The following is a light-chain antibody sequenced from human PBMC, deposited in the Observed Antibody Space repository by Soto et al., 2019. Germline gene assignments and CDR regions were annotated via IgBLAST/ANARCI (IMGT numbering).Light chain of an antibody. CDR3: HQGNK. V-gene: IGKV3-11*01. J-gene: IGKJ5*01. CDR1: QFLSSY. Sequence: EVVLTQSPATLSLAPGERATLSCRASQFLSSYLAWYQQKPGQPPRLLIYDTSNRATGIPARFSGSRSGTDFTLTISSLEPEDFGVYFCHQGNKFGQGTRLEIK. CDR2: DTS.